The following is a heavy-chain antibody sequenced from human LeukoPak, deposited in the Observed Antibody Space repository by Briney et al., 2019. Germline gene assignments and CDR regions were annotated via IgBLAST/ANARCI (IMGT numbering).Heavy chain of an antibody. J-gene: IGHJ4*01. CDR2: VYYNGNT. CDR3: AKVRPMSIAALWFFDF. Sequence: SETLSLTCTVSGGSISPWYWSWIRQSPGKGLEWLGYVYYNGNTNYNPSLKSRVSISVDTSKNQFSLNLSSVTAADTAVYYCAKVRPMSIAALWFFDFWGHGPLVSVSS. V-gene: IGHV4-59*01. CDR1: GGSISPWY. D-gene: IGHD6-6*01.